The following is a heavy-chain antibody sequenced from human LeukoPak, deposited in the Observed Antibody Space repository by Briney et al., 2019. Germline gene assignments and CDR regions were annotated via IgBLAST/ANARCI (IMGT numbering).Heavy chain of an antibody. CDR3: AREGDGYNYFDY. Sequence: ASVKVSCKASGYIFTGYYIHWVRQAPGQGLEWMGWIKPNTADTKYAQNFRGRVTMTRDTSTSTAYMELSRLTSDDTAVYHCAREGDGYNYFDYRGQGTLVTVSS. CDR1: GYIFTGYY. CDR2: IKPNTADT. J-gene: IGHJ4*02. V-gene: IGHV1-2*02. D-gene: IGHD5-24*01.